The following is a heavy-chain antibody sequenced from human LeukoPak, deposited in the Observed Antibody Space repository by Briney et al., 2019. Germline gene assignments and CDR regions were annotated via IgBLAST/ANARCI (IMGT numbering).Heavy chain of an antibody. V-gene: IGHV3-21*04. CDR1: GFTFSSYS. D-gene: IGHD2-21*02. J-gene: IGHJ3*02. CDR2: ISSSSSYI. CDR3: ARASRVTTRLDAFDI. Sequence: GGSLRLSCAASGFTFSSYSMNWVRQAPGKGLEWVSSISSSSSYIYYADSVKGRFTISRDNSKNTLYLQMNSLRVEDTAVYYCARASRVTTRLDAFDIWGQGTVVTVSS.